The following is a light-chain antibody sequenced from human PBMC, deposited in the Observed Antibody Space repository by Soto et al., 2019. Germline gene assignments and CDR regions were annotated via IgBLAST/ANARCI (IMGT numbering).Light chain of an antibody. V-gene: IGLV2-14*01. Sequence: QSVLTQPASVSGSPGQSITISCTGTSSDVGGYNYVSWYQQHPGTAPKLMIYDVSKRPSGVSNRFAGSKSGNTASLTISGLQAEDEADYYCSSYTSTALVVFGGGTQLTVL. CDR1: SSDVGGYNY. CDR3: SSYTSTALVV. CDR2: DVS. J-gene: IGLJ2*01.